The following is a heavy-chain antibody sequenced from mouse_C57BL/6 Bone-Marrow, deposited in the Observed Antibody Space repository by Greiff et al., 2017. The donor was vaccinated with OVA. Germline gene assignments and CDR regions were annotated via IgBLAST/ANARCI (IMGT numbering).Heavy chain of an antibody. CDR1: GYTFTSYW. V-gene: IGHV1-59*01. CDR2: IDPSDSYT. CDR3: ASGNFYAMDY. J-gene: IGHJ4*01. Sequence: QVQLQQPGAELVRPGTSVKLSCKASGYTFTSYWMHWVKQRPGQGLEWIGVIDPSDSYTNYNQKFKGKATLTVDTSSRTAYMQLSSLTSEDSAVYYCASGNFYAMDYWGQGTSVTVSS. D-gene: IGHD2-1*01.